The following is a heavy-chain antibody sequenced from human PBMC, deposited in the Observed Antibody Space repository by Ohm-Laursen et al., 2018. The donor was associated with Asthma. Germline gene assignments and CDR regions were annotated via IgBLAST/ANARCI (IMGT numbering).Heavy chain of an antibody. CDR2: ISYDGSNK. CDR1: GFTFSNYA. V-gene: IGHV3-30*04. D-gene: IGHD3-3*01. Sequence: SLRLSCSASGFTFSNYAMHWVRQAPGKGLEWVAVISYDGSNKYYADSVKGRFTISRDNSKNTLYLQMNSLRAEDTAVYYCARAGVTFWRNVNWFDPWGQGTLVTVSS. J-gene: IGHJ5*02. CDR3: ARAGVTFWRNVNWFDP.